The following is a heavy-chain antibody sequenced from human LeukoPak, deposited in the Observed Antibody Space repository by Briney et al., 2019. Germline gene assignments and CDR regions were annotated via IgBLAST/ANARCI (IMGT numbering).Heavy chain of an antibody. V-gene: IGHV3-21*01. CDR3: ASIRMGAAAGYDPYYFDY. CDR1: GFTFSTFA. J-gene: IGHJ4*02. Sequence: GGSLRLSCAASGFTFSTFAMIWVRQPPGKGLQWVSSISTSSIYIYYADSVKGRFTISRDNAKNSLYLQMNSLRAEDTAVYYCASIRMGAAAGYDPYYFDYWGQGTLVTVSS. D-gene: IGHD6-13*01. CDR2: ISTSSIYI.